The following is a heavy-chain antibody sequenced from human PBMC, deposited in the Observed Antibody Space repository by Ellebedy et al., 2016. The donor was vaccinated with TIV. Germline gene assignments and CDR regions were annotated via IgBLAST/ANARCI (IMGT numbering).Heavy chain of an antibody. CDR2: INHIGST. V-gene: IGHV4-34*01. CDR3: ARAHQIFRYFV. Sequence: MPSETLSLTCAVYGGSFSGYYWTWIRQSPGKGLEWIGEINHIGSTSYNPSLRSRVTISVDTSKNQFSLKLSSVTAADTAVYYCARAHQIFRYFVWGQGTLVTVSS. CDR1: GGSFSGYY. J-gene: IGHJ4*02. D-gene: IGHD3-9*01.